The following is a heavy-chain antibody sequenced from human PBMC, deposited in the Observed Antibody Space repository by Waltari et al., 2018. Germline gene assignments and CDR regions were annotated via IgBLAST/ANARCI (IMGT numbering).Heavy chain of an antibody. J-gene: IGHJ3*02. V-gene: IGHV4-39*07. Sequence: QLQLQESGPGLVKPSETLSLTCTVSGVSFNDDNTYWGWIRQPPGEGLEWVGSIYSTGRTYYKTSLKSRVTVSIDTPNNQFSLKLTSVTAADTAVYFCARGGSSYYDAYGTWGQGSMVIVSS. CDR2: IYSTGRT. D-gene: IGHD1-26*01. CDR3: ARGGSSYYDAYGT. CDR1: GVSFNDDNTY.